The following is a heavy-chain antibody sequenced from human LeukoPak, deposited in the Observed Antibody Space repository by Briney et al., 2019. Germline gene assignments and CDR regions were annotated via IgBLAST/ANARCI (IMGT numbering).Heavy chain of an antibody. CDR2: ISSSGSTI. CDR3: ARDQSPHYSFHYDSSGAFDI. V-gene: IGHV3-11*04. Sequence: PGGSLRLSCAASGFTFSDYYMSWIRQAPGKGLEWVSYISSSGSTIYYADSVKGRFTISRDNAKNSLYLQMNSLRAEDTAVYYCARDQSPHYSFHYDSSGAFDIWGQGTMVTVSS. D-gene: IGHD3-22*01. CDR1: GFTFSDYY. J-gene: IGHJ3*02.